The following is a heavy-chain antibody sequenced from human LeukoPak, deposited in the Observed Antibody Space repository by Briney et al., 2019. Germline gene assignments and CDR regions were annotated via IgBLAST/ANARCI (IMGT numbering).Heavy chain of an antibody. CDR3: ARDRKYYFDY. J-gene: IGHJ4*02. Sequence: PGGSLRLSCSASGFTFTSFSLHWVRLAPGKGLEWVAFISSDGRNKFSADSVRARFTISRDNSNNMLYLRMNSLRTEDTAVYYCARDRKYYFDYWGQGTLVTVSS. CDR2: ISSDGRNK. V-gene: IGHV3-30*04. CDR1: GFTFTSFS.